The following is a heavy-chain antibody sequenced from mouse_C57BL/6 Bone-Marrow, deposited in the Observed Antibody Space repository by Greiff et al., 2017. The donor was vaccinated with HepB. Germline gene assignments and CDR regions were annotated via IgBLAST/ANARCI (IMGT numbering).Heavy chain of an antibody. V-gene: IGHV1-81*01. CDR2: IYPRSGNT. CDR3: ARSDGYNWYFDV. D-gene: IGHD2-3*01. Sequence: QVQLQQSGAELARPGASVKLSCKASGYTFTSYGISWVKQSTGQGLEWIGEIYPRSGNTYYNEKFKGKATLTADKSSSTAYMELRSLTSEDSAVYFCARSDGYNWYFDVWGTGTTVTVSS. CDR1: GYTFTSYG. J-gene: IGHJ1*03.